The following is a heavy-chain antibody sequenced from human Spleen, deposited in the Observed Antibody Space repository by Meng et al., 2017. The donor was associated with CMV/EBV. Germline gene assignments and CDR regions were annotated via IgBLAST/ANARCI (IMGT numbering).Heavy chain of an antibody. V-gene: IGHV4-31*02. CDR2: IYYGGNT. D-gene: IGHD1-26*01. Sequence: GGSISSGAYYWSWIRQHPGKGLEWIGFIYYGGNTYYKPSLKSRVTISLDTSKNQFSLKLSSVTAADTAVYYCARSPSSGSYPFFDYWGQGTLVTVSS. CDR3: ARSPSSGSYPFFDY. J-gene: IGHJ4*02. CDR1: GGSISSGAYY.